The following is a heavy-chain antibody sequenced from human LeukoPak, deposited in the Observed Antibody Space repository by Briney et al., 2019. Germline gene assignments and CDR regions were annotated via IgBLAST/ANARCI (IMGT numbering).Heavy chain of an antibody. CDR2: ISSSSSYI. Sequence: XGSLRLSCAASGFTFSSYSMNWVRQAPGKGLEWVSSISSSSSYIYYADSVKGRFTISRDNAKNSLYLQMNSLRAEDTAVYYCARFNWIAAAASYYYYMDVWGKGTTVTVSS. J-gene: IGHJ6*03. V-gene: IGHV3-21*01. CDR1: GFTFSSYS. D-gene: IGHD6-13*01. CDR3: ARFNWIAAAASYYYYMDV.